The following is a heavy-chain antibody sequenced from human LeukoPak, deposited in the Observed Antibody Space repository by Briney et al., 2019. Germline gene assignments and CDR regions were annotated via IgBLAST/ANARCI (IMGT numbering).Heavy chain of an antibody. CDR2: IIPIFGTA. D-gene: IGHD1-1*01. V-gene: IGHV1-69*05. CDR3: ARAATGTTSRVWFDP. CDR1: GGTFSSYA. Sequence: SVKVSCKASGGTFSSYAISWVQQAPGQGLEWMGGIIPIFGTANYAQKFQGRVTITTDESTSTAYMELSSLRSEDTAVYYCARAATGTTSRVWFDPWGQGTLVTVSS. J-gene: IGHJ5*02.